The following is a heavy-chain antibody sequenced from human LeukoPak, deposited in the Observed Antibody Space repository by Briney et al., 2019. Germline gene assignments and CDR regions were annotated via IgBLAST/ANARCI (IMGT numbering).Heavy chain of an antibody. V-gene: IGHV4-39*01. Sequence: SQTLSLTCTVSGGSISSGSYYWGWIRQPPGKWMEWIGSIYHSGSTYYNPSPKSRVTISVDTSKNQSSLKLSSVAAADTAVYYCARHGRSTNYFDYWGQGTLVTVSS. CDR2: IYHSGST. CDR1: GGSISSGSYY. CDR3: ARHGRSTNYFDY. J-gene: IGHJ4*02. D-gene: IGHD2-15*01.